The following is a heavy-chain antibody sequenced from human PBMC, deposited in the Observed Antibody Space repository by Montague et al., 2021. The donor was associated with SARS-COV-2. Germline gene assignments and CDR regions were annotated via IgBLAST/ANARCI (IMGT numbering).Heavy chain of an antibody. D-gene: IGHD6-19*01. CDR3: ARGSRQWLVRPPHYYYFDY. J-gene: IGHJ4*02. Sequence: SETLSLTCAVYGGSFSGYCWSWIRQPPGKGPEWIGEINHSGSTNYNPSLKNRVTISVDTSKNQFSLKLSSVTAADTAVYYCARGSRQWLVRPPHYYYFDYWGQGTLVTVSS. V-gene: IGHV4-34*01. CDR1: GGSFSGYC. CDR2: INHSGST.